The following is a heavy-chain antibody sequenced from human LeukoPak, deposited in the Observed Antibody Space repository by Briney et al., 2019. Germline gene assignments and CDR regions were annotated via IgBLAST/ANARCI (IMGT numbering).Heavy chain of an antibody. CDR2: IWYDGSNK. Sequence: GRSLRLSCAASGFTFSSYGMHWVRQAPGKGLEWVAVIWYDGSNKYYADSVKGRFTISRDNSKNTLYLRMNSLRAEDTAVYYCARDAGSYYFDYWGQGTLVTVSS. CDR1: GFTFSSYG. V-gene: IGHV3-33*01. J-gene: IGHJ4*02. D-gene: IGHD1-26*01. CDR3: ARDAGSYYFDY.